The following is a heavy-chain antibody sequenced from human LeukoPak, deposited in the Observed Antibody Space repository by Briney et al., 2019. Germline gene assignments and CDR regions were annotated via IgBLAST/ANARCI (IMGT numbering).Heavy chain of an antibody. J-gene: IGHJ4*02. V-gene: IGHV3-21*01. CDR3: ARDLDSRFDY. D-gene: IGHD6-13*01. CDR2: ISSSSSYI. Sequence: AGGSLRLSCAASGFTFSSYSMNWVRQAPGKGLEWVSSISSSSSYIYYADSVKGRFTISRDNAKNSLYLQMNSLRAEDTAVYYCARDLDSRFDYWGQGTLVTVSS. CDR1: GFTFSSYS.